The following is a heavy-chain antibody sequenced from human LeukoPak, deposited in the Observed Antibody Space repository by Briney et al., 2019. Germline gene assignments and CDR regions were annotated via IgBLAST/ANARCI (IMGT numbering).Heavy chain of an antibody. CDR3: ASSLPVVTSNWFDP. D-gene: IGHD2-21*02. CDR2: IYSGGST. V-gene: IGHV3-53*01. J-gene: IGHJ5*02. Sequence: GGSLRLSCAASGFTVSSNYMSWVRQAPGKGLEWVSVIYSGGSTYYADSVKGRFTISRDNSKNTLYLQMNSLRAEDTAVYYCASSLPVVTSNWFDPWGQGTLVTVSS. CDR1: GFTVSSNY.